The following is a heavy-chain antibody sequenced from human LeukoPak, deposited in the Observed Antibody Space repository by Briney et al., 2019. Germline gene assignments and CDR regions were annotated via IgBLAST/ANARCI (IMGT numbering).Heavy chain of an antibody. CDR1: GFTVSSNY. Sequence: GGSLRLSCAASGFTVSSNYMSWVRQAPGKGLEWVSVIYSGGSTYYADSVKGRFTISRDNAKNTLPLQMSSLRAEDTAVYYCAKEGSSGWIPTRHFDHWGLGTLVTVSS. CDR3: AKEGSSGWIPTRHFDH. D-gene: IGHD6-19*01. J-gene: IGHJ4*02. V-gene: IGHV3-53*01. CDR2: IYSGGST.